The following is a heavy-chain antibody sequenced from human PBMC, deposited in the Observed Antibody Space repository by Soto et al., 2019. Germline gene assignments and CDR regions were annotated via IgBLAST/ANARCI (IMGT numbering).Heavy chain of an antibody. Sequence: VGSLRPSCAASCFTFSRYSMNWVRQAPGKGLEWVSSISSTTNYIYYADSMKGRFTVSRDNAKNSVYLDMNSLSAEDTAVYYCARESEDLTSNFDYWGQGTLVTVSS. CDR2: ISSTTNYI. V-gene: IGHV3-21*01. CDR3: ARESEDLTSNFDY. J-gene: IGHJ4*02. CDR1: CFTFSRYS.